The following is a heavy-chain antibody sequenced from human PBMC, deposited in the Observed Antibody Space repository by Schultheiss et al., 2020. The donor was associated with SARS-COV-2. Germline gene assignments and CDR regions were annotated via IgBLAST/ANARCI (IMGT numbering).Heavy chain of an antibody. V-gene: IGHV4-34*01. CDR1: GGSFSGYY. J-gene: IGHJ4*02. Sequence: SETLSLTCAVYGGSFSGYYWSWIRQPPGKALEWIGYIYGSGSTDYNASLKSRVTISVDTSKNQFSLKLSSVTAADTAVYYCASSSWYYADYWGQGTLVTVSS. CDR3: ASSSWYYADY. D-gene: IGHD6-13*01. CDR2: IYGSGST.